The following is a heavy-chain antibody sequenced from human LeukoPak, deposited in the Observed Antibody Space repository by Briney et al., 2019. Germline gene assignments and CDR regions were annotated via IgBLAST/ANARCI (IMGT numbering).Heavy chain of an antibody. CDR2: IKRDGSDT. D-gene: IGHD3-22*01. CDR3: ARDANYYDSRGENYFNC. V-gene: IGHV3-7*01. CDR1: GFSFSSYW. J-gene: IGHJ4*02. Sequence: PGGSLRLSCAASGFSFSSYWMSWVRQAPGKGLEWVATIKRDGSDTYYVDSVKGRFTISSDNAKTSLYLQLNSLRAEDTAVYYCARDANYYDSRGENYFNCWGQGTLVTVSS.